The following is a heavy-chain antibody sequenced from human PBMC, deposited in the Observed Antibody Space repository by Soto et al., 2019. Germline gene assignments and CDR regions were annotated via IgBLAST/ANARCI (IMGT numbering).Heavy chain of an antibody. V-gene: IGHV5-51*01. J-gene: IGHJ3*02. Sequence: GESLNLSCKVSGYRFTIYFIGCVRQLPGKGLEWMGIIYPGDSDTRYSPSFQGQVTISADKSISTAYLQWSSLKASDTAMYYCARHVGLRPENDAFDIWGQGTMVTVSS. CDR3: ARHVGLRPENDAFDI. D-gene: IGHD5-12*01. CDR1: GYRFTIYF. CDR2: IYPGDSDT.